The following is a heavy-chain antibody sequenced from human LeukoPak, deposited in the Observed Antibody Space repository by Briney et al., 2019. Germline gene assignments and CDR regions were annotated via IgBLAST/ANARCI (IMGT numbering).Heavy chain of an antibody. D-gene: IGHD3-10*01. CDR3: ARDLRYYGSGSYRY. CDR1: GYTFTGYY. V-gene: IGHV1-2*06. CDR2: INPNSGGT. Sequence: ASVKVSCKASGYTFTGYYMHWVRQAPGQGLEWMGRINPNSGGTNYAQKFQGRVTMTRDTPISTAYMELSRLRSDDTAVHYCARDLRYYGSGSYRYWGQGTLVTVSS. J-gene: IGHJ4*02.